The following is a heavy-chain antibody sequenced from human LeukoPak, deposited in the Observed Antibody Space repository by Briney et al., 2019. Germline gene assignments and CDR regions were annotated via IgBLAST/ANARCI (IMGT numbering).Heavy chain of an antibody. J-gene: IGHJ3*02. Sequence: AGGSLRLSCAASGFTFSSYWMSWVRQAPGKGLEWVANIKQDGSEKYYVDSVKGRFTISRDNAKNSLYLQMNSLRAEDTAVYYCAKYPDLTGYYSGAFDIWGQGTMVTVSS. CDR2: IKQDGSEK. CDR1: GFTFSSYW. D-gene: IGHD3-9*01. V-gene: IGHV3-7*03. CDR3: AKYPDLTGYYSGAFDI.